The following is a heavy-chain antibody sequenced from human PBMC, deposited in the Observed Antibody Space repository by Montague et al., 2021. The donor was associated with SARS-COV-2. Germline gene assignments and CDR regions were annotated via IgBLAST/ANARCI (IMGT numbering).Heavy chain of an antibody. V-gene: IGHV4-4*02. D-gene: IGHD6-13*01. CDR2: IFHSGIT. CDR1: GGSINTNNW. J-gene: IGHJ4*02. Sequence: SETLSLSCAVSGGSINTNNWWTWVRPPPGEGLEWIGQIFHSGITNYNPSLESRVAISVDKSKNQFSLRLSSVTAADTAVYYCARGRLVSDSSSWYYFDYWGQGTLVAVSS. CDR3: ARGRLVSDSSSWYYFDY.